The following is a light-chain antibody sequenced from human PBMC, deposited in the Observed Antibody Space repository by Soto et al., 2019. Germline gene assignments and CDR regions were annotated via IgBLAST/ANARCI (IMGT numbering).Light chain of an antibody. CDR2: GAS. CDR3: QQYNNWPPWT. J-gene: IGKJ1*01. V-gene: IGKV3-15*01. CDR1: QNIRNN. Sequence: EVVMTQSPASLSVSPGERATLSCRASQNIRNNLAWYQQKPGQSPRLLISGASTREPGIPGRFSGSGSGTEFTLINSSLQSEDFAIYYCQQYNNWPPWTFGQGTKV.